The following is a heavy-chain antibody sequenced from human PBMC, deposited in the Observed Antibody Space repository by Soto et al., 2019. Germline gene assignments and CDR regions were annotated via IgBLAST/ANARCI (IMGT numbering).Heavy chain of an antibody. J-gene: IGHJ4*02. D-gene: IGHD2-2*01. CDR3: ATALGCRSTSCALDY. CDR1: GGTFGSYA. CDR2: IIPVSGAA. V-gene: IGHV1-69*01. Sequence: QVQLVQPGAEVKKPGSSVKVSCKASGGTFGSYAFSWVRQAPGQGLEWMGGIIPVSGAAHYAQKFQGRVTITADESTSTAYMELSSLSSQDTAVYYCATALGCRSTSCALDYWGQGTRVIVSS.